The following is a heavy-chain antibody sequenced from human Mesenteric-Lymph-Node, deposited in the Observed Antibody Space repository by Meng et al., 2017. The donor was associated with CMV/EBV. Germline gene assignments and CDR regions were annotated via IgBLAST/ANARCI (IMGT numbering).Heavy chain of an antibody. Sequence: ASVKVSCKASGYSFTGHYIHWVRQAPGQGLEWMGWINPHSGGTKYAQKFQGRVTVTRDTSITTAYMELSSLRSDDTAVYYCARVRPTTIFNRGAYDIWGQGTRITVSS. J-gene: IGHJ3*02. D-gene: IGHD3-3*01. CDR2: INPHSGGT. CDR3: ARVRPTTIFNRGAYDI. V-gene: IGHV1-2*02. CDR1: GYSFTGHY.